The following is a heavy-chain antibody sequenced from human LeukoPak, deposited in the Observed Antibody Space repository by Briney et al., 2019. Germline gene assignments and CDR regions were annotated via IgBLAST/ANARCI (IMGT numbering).Heavy chain of an antibody. J-gene: IGHJ4*02. V-gene: IGHV3-21*01. Sequence: GGSLRLSCAASGYTFSSYSINWVRQAPGKGLEWVSSISVRSNYIYYADSVRGRFSISRDDARDSLYLQMNSLRAEDTAVYYCVRLRRNSDTSGFYYYYDYWGPGTLVTVSS. CDR3: VRLRRNSDTSGFYYYYDY. CDR2: ISVRSNYI. CDR1: GYTFSSYS. D-gene: IGHD3-22*01.